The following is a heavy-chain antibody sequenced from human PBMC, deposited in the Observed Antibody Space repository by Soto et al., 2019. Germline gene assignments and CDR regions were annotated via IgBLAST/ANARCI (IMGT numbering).Heavy chain of an antibody. J-gene: IGHJ3*02. D-gene: IGHD6-6*01. CDR1: GYTFTSYD. CDR3: ARPSKTDAFDI. V-gene: IGHV1-2*04. Sequence: GASVKVSCKASGYTFTSYDMNWVRQAPGQGLEWMGWINPNSGNTNYAQKFQGWVTMTRDTSISTDYLELSRLRSDDTAVYYCARPSKTDAFDIWGQGTMVTVSS. CDR2: INPNSGNT.